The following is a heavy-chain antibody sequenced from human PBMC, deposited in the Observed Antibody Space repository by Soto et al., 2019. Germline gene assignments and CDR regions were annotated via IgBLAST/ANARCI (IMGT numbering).Heavy chain of an antibody. V-gene: IGHV4-61*01. J-gene: IGHJ5*02. D-gene: IGHD3-22*01. Sequence: PSETLSLTCTVSGGSVSSGSYYWSWIRQPPGKGLEWIGYIYYSGSTNYNPSLKSRVTISVDTSKNQFSLKLSSVTAADTAVYYCARALYYYDSSGYTVFDNWFDPWGPGTLVTVSS. CDR2: IYYSGST. CDR1: GGSVSSGSYY. CDR3: ARALYYYDSSGYTVFDNWFDP.